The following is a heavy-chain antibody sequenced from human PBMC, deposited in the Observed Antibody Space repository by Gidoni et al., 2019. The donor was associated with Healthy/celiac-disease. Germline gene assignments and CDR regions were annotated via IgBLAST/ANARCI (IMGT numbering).Heavy chain of an antibody. CDR2: IYSGGST. CDR1: GFTVSSNY. V-gene: IGHV3-66*01. J-gene: IGHJ2*01. CDR3: ARDNGGYGGNSGWYFDL. D-gene: IGHD4-17*01. Sequence: VQLVESGGGLVQPGGSLSLSCAASGFTVSSNYMSWVRQAPGKGLEWVSVIYSGGSTYYADSVKGRFTISRDNSKNTLYLQMNSLRAEDTAVYYCARDNGGYGGNSGWYFDLWGRGTLVTVSS.